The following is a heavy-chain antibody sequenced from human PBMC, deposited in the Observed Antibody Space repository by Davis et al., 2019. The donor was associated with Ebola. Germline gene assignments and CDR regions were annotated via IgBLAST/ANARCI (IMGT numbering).Heavy chain of an antibody. D-gene: IGHD5-12*01. Sequence: GESLKISCAASGFTFSSYGMHWVRQAPGKGLEWVANIKQDGSEKYYVDSVKGRFTISRDNGRNSLNLQMNSLRAEDTAVYYCARVNRHGYTGYESDYWGQGTLVTVSS. CDR1: GFTFSSYG. CDR2: IKQDGSEK. CDR3: ARVNRHGYTGYESDY. V-gene: IGHV3-7*01. J-gene: IGHJ4*02.